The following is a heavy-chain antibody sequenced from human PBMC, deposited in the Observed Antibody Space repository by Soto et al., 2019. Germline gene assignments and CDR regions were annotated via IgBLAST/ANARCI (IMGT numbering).Heavy chain of an antibody. CDR2: ISWDGGST. J-gene: IGHJ6*02. CDR3: AKDSSGAEQLLYYYGMDV. D-gene: IGHD2-2*01. V-gene: IGHV3-43*01. CDR1: GFTFDDYT. Sequence: HPGGSLRLSCAASGFTFDDYTMHWVRQAPGKGLEWVSLISWDGGSTYYADSAKGRFTISIDNSKNSLYLQMNSLRTEDTALYYCAKDSSGAEQLLYYYGMDVWGQGTTVTVAS.